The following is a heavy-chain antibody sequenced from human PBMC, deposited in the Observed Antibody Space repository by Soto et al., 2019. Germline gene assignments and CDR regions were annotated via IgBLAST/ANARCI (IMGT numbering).Heavy chain of an antibody. CDR1: GFTFSSFW. V-gene: IGHV3-7*01. D-gene: IGHD6-6*01. J-gene: IGHJ6*02. CDR2: INQDGSEK. CDR3: AKEGSGASRLLYYYGMDV. Sequence: EVQLVESGGDLVQPGGSLRLSCAASGFTFSSFWITWVRQAPGKGLEWVANINQDGSEKHYVDSVKGRFTLSRDNAENSVYLQMNSLRADDTAVYYCAKEGSGASRLLYYYGMDVWGQGTTVTVSS.